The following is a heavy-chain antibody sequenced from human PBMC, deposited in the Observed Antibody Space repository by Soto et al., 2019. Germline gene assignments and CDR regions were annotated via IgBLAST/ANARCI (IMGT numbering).Heavy chain of an antibody. J-gene: IGHJ4*02. CDR3: ARGGIIVATKSYLFDY. V-gene: IGHV3-33*01. Sequence: VGSLRLSCAASGFTFSSYGMHWVRQAPGKGLEWVAVIWYDGSNKYYADSVKGRFTISRDNSKNTLYLQMNSLRAEDTAVYYCARGGIIVATKSYLFDYWGQGTLVTVSS. CDR1: GFTFSSYG. CDR2: IWYDGSNK. D-gene: IGHD5-12*01.